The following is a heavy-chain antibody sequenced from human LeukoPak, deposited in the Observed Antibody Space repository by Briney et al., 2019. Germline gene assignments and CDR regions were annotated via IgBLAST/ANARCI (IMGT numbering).Heavy chain of an antibody. Sequence: ASVKVSCKASGYTFTSYDINWVRQATGQGLEWMGWMNPNSGNTGYAQKFQGRVTITTDESTSTAYMELSSLRSGDTAVYYCARGSSSSAFDIWGQGTMVTVSS. D-gene: IGHD6-6*01. CDR2: MNPNSGNT. J-gene: IGHJ3*02. CDR1: GYTFTSYD. CDR3: ARGSSSSAFDI. V-gene: IGHV1-8*01.